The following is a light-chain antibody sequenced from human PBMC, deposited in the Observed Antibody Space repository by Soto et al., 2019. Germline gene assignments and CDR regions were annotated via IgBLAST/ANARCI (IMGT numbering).Light chain of an antibody. J-gene: IGLJ2*01. V-gene: IGLV2-14*01. CDR1: SSDFGSYNS. CDR2: DVS. Sequence: QSVLTQPASVSGSPGQSITISCTGNSSDFGSYNSVSWYQQHPGKAPKLMIYDVSYRPSGVSNRFSGSKSGNTASLTISGLQPEDEADYSCSSYTSITTVLFGGGTKLTVL. CDR3: SSYTSITTVL.